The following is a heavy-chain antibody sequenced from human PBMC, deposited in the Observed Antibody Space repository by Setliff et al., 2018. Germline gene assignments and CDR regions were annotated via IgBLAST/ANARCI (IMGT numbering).Heavy chain of an antibody. CDR1: GYTFTSYY. J-gene: IGHJ4*02. CDR2: INPSGGST. D-gene: IGHD6-13*01. V-gene: IGHV1-46*01. CDR3: ARRSSSGNGFDY. Sequence: ASVKVSCKASGYTFTSYYMHWVRQAPGQGLEWMGIINPSGGSTSYAQKFQGRVTMARDTSTSTVYMELSSLRSEDTAVYYCARRSSSGNGFDYWGQGTQVTVSS.